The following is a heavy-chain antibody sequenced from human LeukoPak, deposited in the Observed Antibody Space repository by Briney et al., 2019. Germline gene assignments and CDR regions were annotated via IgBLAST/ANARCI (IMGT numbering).Heavy chain of an antibody. Sequence: GGSLRLSCAASGFTFRNYGRHWLRQAPAKGVEGVAVISYDGSEKYYVDSVKGRFTISRDNSKNTLYLQMNSLRAEDTAVYYCTKDLGSGWYLDYWGQGTLVTVSS. D-gene: IGHD6-19*01. J-gene: IGHJ4*02. CDR3: TKDLGSGWYLDY. CDR2: ISYDGSEK. CDR1: GFTFRNYG. V-gene: IGHV3-30*18.